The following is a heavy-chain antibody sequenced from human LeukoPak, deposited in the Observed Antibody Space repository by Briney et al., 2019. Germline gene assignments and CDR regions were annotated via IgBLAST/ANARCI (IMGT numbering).Heavy chain of an antibody. Sequence: PGRSLRLSCAASGFTFNSYGMHWVRQAPGKGLEWVAVIGYDGSNKYYADSVKGRFTISRDNSKNTLYLQMNSLRAEDTAVYYCAKGNGHYYYYMDVWGKGTTVTVSS. CDR1: GFTFNSYG. D-gene: IGHD2-8*01. CDR3: AKGNGHYYYYMDV. CDR2: IGYDGSNK. V-gene: IGHV3-33*06. J-gene: IGHJ6*03.